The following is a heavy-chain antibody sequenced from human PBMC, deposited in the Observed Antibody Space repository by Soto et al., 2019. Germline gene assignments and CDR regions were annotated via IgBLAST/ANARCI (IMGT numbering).Heavy chain of an antibody. Sequence: QVQLVQSGAEVKKPGASVKVSCKASGYTFTSYAMHWVRQAPGQRLEWMGWINAGNGNTKYSQKFQGRVTITRNTSASKASMELSSLRSEDTAVYYCARDIVYYDSSGSKPQGFDPWGQGTLVTVSS. D-gene: IGHD3-22*01. CDR3: ARDIVYYDSSGSKPQGFDP. V-gene: IGHV1-3*01. J-gene: IGHJ5*02. CDR1: GYTFTSYA. CDR2: INAGNGNT.